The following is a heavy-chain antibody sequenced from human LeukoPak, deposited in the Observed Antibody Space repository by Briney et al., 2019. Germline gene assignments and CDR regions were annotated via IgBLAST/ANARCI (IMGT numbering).Heavy chain of an antibody. J-gene: IGHJ4*02. CDR3: ARGYHFWSGYYTYYFDY. CDR2: IYYSGST. D-gene: IGHD3-3*01. Sequence: SQTVSLTCTVSGGSISSGRYYWSWIRQHPGKVLEWIGYIYYSGSTYYNPSLKCRVSISVHTSKNQVSLKLSSVAAAVSAVCDCARGYHFWSGYYTYYFDYWGQGTLVTVSS. V-gene: IGHV4-31*03. CDR1: GGSISSGRYY.